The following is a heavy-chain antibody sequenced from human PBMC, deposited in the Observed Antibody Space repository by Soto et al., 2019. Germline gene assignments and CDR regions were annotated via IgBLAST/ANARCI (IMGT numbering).Heavy chain of an antibody. CDR3: ARDQEYRKSGLYWFDL. Sequence: ASVKVSCKASGYTFTSYGITWVRQAPGQGLEWMGWISAYNGDTNYAPRLQGRVTMTTDTSTSTFYMELESLRSDDTAVYYCARDQEYRKSGLYWFDLWGQGTLVTVSS. J-gene: IGHJ5*02. D-gene: IGHD6-6*01. CDR2: ISAYNGDT. CDR1: GYTFTSYG. V-gene: IGHV1-18*04.